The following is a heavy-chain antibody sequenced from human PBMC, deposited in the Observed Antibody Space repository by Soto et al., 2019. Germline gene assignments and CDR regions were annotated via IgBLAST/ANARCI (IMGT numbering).Heavy chain of an antibody. D-gene: IGHD6-13*01. Sequence: GGSPRLSWAASGVTFSSYGMHWSRQARGKGLEWVEVISYDGSNKYYADSVKGRFTISRDNSKNTLYLQMNSLRAEDTAVYYCAKDGYSSSWPYFDYWGQGTLVTVSS. CDR1: GVTFSSYG. V-gene: IGHV3-30*18. CDR2: ISYDGSNK. J-gene: IGHJ4*02. CDR3: AKDGYSSSWPYFDY.